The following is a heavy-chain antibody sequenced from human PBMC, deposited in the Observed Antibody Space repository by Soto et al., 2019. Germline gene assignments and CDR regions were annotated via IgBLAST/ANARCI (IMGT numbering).Heavy chain of an antibody. Sequence: ASVKVSCKASGGTFSSYAISWVRQAPGQGLEWMGGIIPIFGTANYAQKFQGRVTITADESTSTAYMELSSLRSEDTAVYYCASTIFGVPYYFAYWGQGTLVPVSS. CDR1: GGTFSSYA. CDR3: ASTIFGVPYYFAY. CDR2: IIPIFGTA. D-gene: IGHD3-3*01. V-gene: IGHV1-69*13. J-gene: IGHJ4*02.